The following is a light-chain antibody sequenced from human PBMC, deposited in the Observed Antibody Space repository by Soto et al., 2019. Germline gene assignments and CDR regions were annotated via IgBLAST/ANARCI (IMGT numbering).Light chain of an antibody. Sequence: EIVMTQSPATLSVSPGERATLFCRASQSVSRNLAWYQQKPGQAPRLLIYGASTKATGIPARFSGSGSGTEFTLTITSLQSEDFAAYYCQQYNDWPTFGQGTK. CDR3: QQYNDWPT. J-gene: IGKJ1*01. CDR2: GAS. CDR1: QSVSRN. V-gene: IGKV3-15*01.